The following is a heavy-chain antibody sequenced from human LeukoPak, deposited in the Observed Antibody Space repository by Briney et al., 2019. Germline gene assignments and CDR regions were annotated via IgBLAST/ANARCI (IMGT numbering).Heavy chain of an antibody. Sequence: GESLKISCKGSGYSFTSYWIGWVRQMPGKGLEWMGIIYPGDSDTRYSPSFQGQVTISADKSISTAYLQWSSLKASDTAMYYCARQLLWFGEPEHYYGMDVWGQGTTVTVSS. CDR1: GYSFTSYW. J-gene: IGHJ6*02. CDR3: ARQLLWFGEPEHYYGMDV. CDR2: IYPGDSDT. D-gene: IGHD3-10*01. V-gene: IGHV5-51*01.